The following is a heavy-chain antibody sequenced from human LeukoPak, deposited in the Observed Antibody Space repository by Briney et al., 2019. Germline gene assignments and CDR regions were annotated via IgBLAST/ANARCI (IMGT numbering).Heavy chain of an antibody. CDR1: GYTFTSYD. CDR3: ARIHKWELLGYDAFDI. Sequence: ASVKVSCRASGYTFTSYDINWVRQATGQGLEWMGWMNPNSGNTGYAQKFQGRVTITRNTSISTAYMELSSLRSEDTAVYYCARIHKWELLGYDAFDIWGQGTMVTVSS. D-gene: IGHD1-26*01. J-gene: IGHJ3*02. CDR2: MNPNSGNT. V-gene: IGHV1-8*03.